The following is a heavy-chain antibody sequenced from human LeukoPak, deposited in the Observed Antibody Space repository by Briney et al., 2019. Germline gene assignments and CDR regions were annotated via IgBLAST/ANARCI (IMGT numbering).Heavy chain of an antibody. CDR1: GFTFRNYA. CDR3: AKGGSIGSHFVAFDY. CDR2: ISFSGSDT. V-gene: IGHV3-23*01. Sequence: GGSLRLSCAASGFTFRNYAMSWVRQAPGKGLEWVSAISFSGSDTYYADSVKGRFTISRDNSKNTLYLQMNSLRADDTAVYYCAKGGSIGSHFVAFDYWGQGTLVTVSS. J-gene: IGHJ4*02. D-gene: IGHD1-26*01.